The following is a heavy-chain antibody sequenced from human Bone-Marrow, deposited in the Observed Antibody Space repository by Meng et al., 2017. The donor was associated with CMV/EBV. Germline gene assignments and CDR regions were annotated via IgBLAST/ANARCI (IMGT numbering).Heavy chain of an antibody. J-gene: IGHJ5*02. CDR1: GYTFTGYY. Sequence: KVSCKASGYTFTGYYMHWVRQAPGQGLEWMGWINPNSGGTNYAQKFQGRVTMTRDTSISTAYLQWSSLKASDTAMYYCARGRTGWFDPWGQGTLVTVSS. CDR2: INPNSGGT. V-gene: IGHV1-2*02. CDR3: ARGRTGWFDP. D-gene: IGHD1/OR15-1a*01.